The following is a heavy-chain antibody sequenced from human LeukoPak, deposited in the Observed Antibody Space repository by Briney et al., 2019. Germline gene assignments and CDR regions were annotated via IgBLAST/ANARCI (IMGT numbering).Heavy chain of an antibody. CDR1: GFTFSSYW. Sequence: GGSLRLSCAASGFTFSSYWMPWVRHAPGKGLVWVSRINTGGSSTSYADPVKGRFTISRDNAKNTLYLQMNSLRAEDTAVYYCASGSSTSCYDWGQGTLVTVSS. CDR2: INTGGSST. V-gene: IGHV3-74*01. D-gene: IGHD2-2*01. J-gene: IGHJ4*02. CDR3: ASGSSTSCYD.